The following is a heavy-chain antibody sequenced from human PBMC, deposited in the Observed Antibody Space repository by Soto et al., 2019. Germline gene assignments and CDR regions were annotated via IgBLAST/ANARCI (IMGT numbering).Heavy chain of an antibody. Sequence: SETLSLTCAVYGGSFSGYYWSWIRQPPGKGLEWIGEINHSGSTNYNPSLKSRVTISVDTSKNQFSLKLSSVTAADTAVYYCARGPSYYSNYFFSYFDYWGQGTLVTVSS. J-gene: IGHJ4*02. D-gene: IGHD4-4*01. CDR1: GGSFSGYY. V-gene: IGHV4-34*01. CDR3: ARGPSYYSNYFFSYFDY. CDR2: INHSGST.